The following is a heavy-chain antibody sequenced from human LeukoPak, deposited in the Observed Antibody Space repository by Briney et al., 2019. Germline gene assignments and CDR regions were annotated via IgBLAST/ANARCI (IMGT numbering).Heavy chain of an antibody. V-gene: IGHV1-69*01. D-gene: IGHD6-25*01. Sequence: SVKVSCKASGGTFSSYAISWVRQAPGQGLEWMGGITPIFGTANYAQKFQGRVTITADESTSTAYMELSSLRSEDTAVYYCARGGGSTGWTPGYWFDPWGQGTLVTVSS. CDR2: ITPIFGTA. CDR3: ARGGGSTGWTPGYWFDP. CDR1: GGTFSSYA. J-gene: IGHJ5*02.